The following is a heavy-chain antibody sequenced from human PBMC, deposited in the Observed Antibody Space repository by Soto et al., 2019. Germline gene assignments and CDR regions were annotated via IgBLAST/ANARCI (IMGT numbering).Heavy chain of an antibody. CDR1: GFTFSKAW. V-gene: IGHV3-15*01. CDR2: IKSKADGGTT. CDR3: STDARGSRGYDPPYGMDV. D-gene: IGHD5-12*01. Sequence: EVQLVESGGGLVKPGGSLRVSCAASGFTFSKAWMSWVRQAPGKGLEWVGRIKSKADGGTTDYAAPVKGRFTISRDDSEDTVYLQMNSLKSEDTAVYYCSTDARGSRGYDPPYGMDVWGQGTTVTVSS. J-gene: IGHJ6*02.